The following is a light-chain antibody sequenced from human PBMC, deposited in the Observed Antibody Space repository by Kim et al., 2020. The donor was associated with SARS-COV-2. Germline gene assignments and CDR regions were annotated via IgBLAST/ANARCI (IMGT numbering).Light chain of an antibody. CDR3: QKYYVTPFT. CDR2: WAS. CDR1: QTILYSSNNENY. Sequence: DIVMTQSPDSLAVSLGERATINCKSSQTILYSSNNENYLAWYQQKPGQPPKLLIYWASTRESGVPDRFSGSGSGTDFTLTISSLQAEDVAVYFCQKYYVTPFTFGGGTKVDIK. J-gene: IGKJ4*01. V-gene: IGKV4-1*01.